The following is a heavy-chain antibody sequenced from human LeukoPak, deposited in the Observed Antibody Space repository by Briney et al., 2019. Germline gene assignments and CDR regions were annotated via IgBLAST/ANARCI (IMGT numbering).Heavy chain of an antibody. J-gene: IGHJ4*02. CDR3: ASTRRAAVAGRFDY. V-gene: IGHV4-4*09. Sequence: SETLSLTCTVSGASMSSNYWRWIRQPPGKGLEWVGYIYHSGNTNYSPSLESRVTMSVDESKNQFSLRVHFVSAANTAVYYCASTRRAAVAGRFDYWGQRTLVTVSS. CDR2: IYHSGNT. CDR1: GASMSSNY. D-gene: IGHD6-19*01.